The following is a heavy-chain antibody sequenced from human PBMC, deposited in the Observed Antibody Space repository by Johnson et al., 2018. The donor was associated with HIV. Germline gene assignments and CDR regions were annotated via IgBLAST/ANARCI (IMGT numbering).Heavy chain of an antibody. J-gene: IGHJ3*02. CDR3: AKDRDYYGSGLI. Sequence: VQLVESGGGLVQPGGSLRLSCATSGFTFSSYWMSWVRQAPGKGLEWVANIKQDGSEKYYVDSVKGRFTISRDNSKNTLYLQMNSLRAEDTAVYYCAKDRDYYGSGLIWGQGTMVTVSS. CDR2: IKQDGSEK. CDR1: GFTFSSYW. V-gene: IGHV3-7*01. D-gene: IGHD3-10*01.